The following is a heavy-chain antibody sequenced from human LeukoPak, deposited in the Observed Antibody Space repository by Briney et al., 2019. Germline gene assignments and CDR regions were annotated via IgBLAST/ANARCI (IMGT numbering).Heavy chain of an antibody. J-gene: IGHJ4*02. V-gene: IGHV4-38-2*01. CDR2: IYHSGST. Sequence: SETLSLTCAVSGYSISSGYYWGWIRQPPGKGLEWIGSIYHSGSTYYNPSLKSRVTISVDTSKNQSSLKLSSVTAADTAVYYCARQYCSSTSCLDDFDYWGQGTLVTASS. D-gene: IGHD2-2*01. CDR1: GYSISSGYY. CDR3: ARQYCSSTSCLDDFDY.